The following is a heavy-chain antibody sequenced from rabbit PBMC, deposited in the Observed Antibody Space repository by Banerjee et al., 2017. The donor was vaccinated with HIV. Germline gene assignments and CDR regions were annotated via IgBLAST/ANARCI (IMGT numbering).Heavy chain of an antibody. D-gene: IGHD1-1*01. J-gene: IGHJ4*01. V-gene: IGHV1S45*01. Sequence: QEQLEESGGDLVKPEGSLTLTCTASGFSFSNKYVMCWVRQAPGKGLEWIACINTSSGNTVYASWAKGRFTISKTSSTTVTLQMPSLTAADTATYFCARDGASGYNFNLWGPGTLVTVS. CDR3: ARDGASGYNFNL. CDR2: INTSSGNT. CDR1: GFSFSNKYV.